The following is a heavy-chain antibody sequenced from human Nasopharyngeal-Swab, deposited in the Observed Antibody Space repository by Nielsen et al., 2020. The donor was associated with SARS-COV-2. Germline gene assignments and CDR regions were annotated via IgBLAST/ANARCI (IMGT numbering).Heavy chain of an antibody. Sequence: SETLSLTCTVSGGSISSYYWNWIRQPAGKGLEWIGRIYSSGSTNYNPSLKSRVTVSVDTSKNQFSLKVTSVTAADTALYYCARGYYELDYWGQGTLVTVSS. CDR2: IYSSGST. V-gene: IGHV4-4*07. J-gene: IGHJ4*02. CDR3: ARGYYELDY. CDR1: GGSISSYY. D-gene: IGHD3-22*01.